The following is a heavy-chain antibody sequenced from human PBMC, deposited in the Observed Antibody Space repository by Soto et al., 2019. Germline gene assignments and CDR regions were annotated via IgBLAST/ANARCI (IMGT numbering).Heavy chain of an antibody. CDR2: IYPGDSDT. J-gene: IGHJ4*02. CDR3: AVRMVTVTFDPNYFDS. V-gene: IGHV5-51*01. D-gene: IGHD2-21*02. CDR1: GNSFNNW. Sequence: GESLKISCKTSGNSFNNWIGWVRQMPGKGLKWVGIIYPGDSDTRYSPSFKGQVTISADNSINTAYLQWSSLKASDTAMYYCAVRMVTVTFDPNYFDSWGQGTQVTVSS.